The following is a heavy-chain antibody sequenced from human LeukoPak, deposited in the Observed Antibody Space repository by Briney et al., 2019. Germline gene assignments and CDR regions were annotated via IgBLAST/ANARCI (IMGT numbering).Heavy chain of an antibody. J-gene: IGHJ6*04. CDR1: GYTFTTYY. V-gene: IGHV1-46*01. Sequence: ASVKVSCKASGYTFTTYYMHWVRQAPGQGLEWMGIINPSGGSTSYAQKFQGRVTITADESTSTAYMELSSLRSEDTAVYYCARVSEYYYGSGIMDVWGKGTTVTVSS. CDR2: INPSGGST. CDR3: ARVSEYYYGSGIMDV. D-gene: IGHD3-10*01.